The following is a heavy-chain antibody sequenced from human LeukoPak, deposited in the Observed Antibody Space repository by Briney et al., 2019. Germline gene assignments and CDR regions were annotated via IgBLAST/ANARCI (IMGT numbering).Heavy chain of an antibody. CDR2: IYSGDDT. Sequence: GGSLRLSCAASGFSVSTNYMSWVRQAPGKALEWVSVIYSGDDTSYADSVRGRFTISRDNTKNTLYLQMNSLRAEDTAAYYCVRDDGVSPYDHWGPGTLVTVSS. CDR1: GFSVSTNY. CDR3: VRDDGVSPYDH. D-gene: IGHD4-17*01. J-gene: IGHJ4*02. V-gene: IGHV3-53*01.